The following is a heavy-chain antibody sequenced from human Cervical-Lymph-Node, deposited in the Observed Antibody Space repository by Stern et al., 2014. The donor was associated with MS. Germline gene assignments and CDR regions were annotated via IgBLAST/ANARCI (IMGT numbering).Heavy chain of an antibody. CDR2: IYPGDSDT. Sequence: EVQLVESGAEVKKPGESLKISCKGSGYRFTSYWIGWVRQMPGKGLEWMGIIYPGDSDTRYSPSFQGQVPISADKSINTAYLQWSSLKASDTATFYCARVVGSMGYFYGMDVWGQGTTVTGSS. V-gene: IGHV5-51*03. D-gene: IGHD2-15*01. J-gene: IGHJ6*02. CDR1: GYRFTSYW. CDR3: ARVVGSMGYFYGMDV.